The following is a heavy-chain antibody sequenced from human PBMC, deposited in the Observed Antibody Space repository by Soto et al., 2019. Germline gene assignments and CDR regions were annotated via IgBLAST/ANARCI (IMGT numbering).Heavy chain of an antibody. V-gene: IGHV3-66*01. CDR3: ARDDPHYYYMDV. CDR1: GFTVSSNY. CDR2: IYSGGST. J-gene: IGHJ6*03. Sequence: EVQLVESGGGLVQPGGSLRLSCAASGFTVSSNYMSWVRQAPGKGLEWVSVIYSGGSTYYADSVKGRFTISRDNSKNTLYLQMTSLRAEDTAVYYCARDDPHYYYMDVWGKGTTVTVSS.